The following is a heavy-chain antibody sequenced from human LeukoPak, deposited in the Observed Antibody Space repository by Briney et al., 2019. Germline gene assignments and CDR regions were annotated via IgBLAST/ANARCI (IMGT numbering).Heavy chain of an antibody. CDR1: GFTFSSYG. D-gene: IGHD2-15*01. Sequence: GGSLRLSCAASGFTFSSYGMHWVRQAPGKGLEWVAVIWYDGSSKYYADSVKGRFTISRDNSKNTLYLQMNSLRAEDTAVYYCARDRVVVAARHYYYYYGMDVWGQGTTVTVSS. CDR2: IWYDGSSK. J-gene: IGHJ6*02. V-gene: IGHV3-33*01. CDR3: ARDRVVVAARHYYYYYGMDV.